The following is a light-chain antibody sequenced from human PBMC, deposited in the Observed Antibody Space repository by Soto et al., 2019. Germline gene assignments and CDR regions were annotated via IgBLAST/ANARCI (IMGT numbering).Light chain of an antibody. CDR1: QSFTSNF. CDR3: QQYGSLPRT. V-gene: IGKV3-20*01. CDR2: GAS. J-gene: IGKJ1*01. Sequence: VLTQAPGTLSLYPGERATLSCRASQSFTSNFLAWYQQKRGQAPRFLIYGASSRATGIPDRFSGSGSGTDFTLTISRLEPEDFAVYYCQQYGSLPRTFGQGTKVDIK.